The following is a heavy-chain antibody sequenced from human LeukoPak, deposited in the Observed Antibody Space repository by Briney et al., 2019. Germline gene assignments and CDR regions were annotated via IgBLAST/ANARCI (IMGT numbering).Heavy chain of an antibody. V-gene: IGHV3-30*02. CDR1: GFTFSSYG. Sequence: QSGGSLRLSCAASGFTFSSYGMHWVRQAPGKGLEWVAFIRYDGSNKYYADSVKGRFTLSRDNSKNTLFLQMNSLRAEDTAVYYCTKGFSFHFDYWGQGNLVTVSP. CDR2: IRYDGSNK. J-gene: IGHJ4*02. CDR3: TKGFSFHFDY.